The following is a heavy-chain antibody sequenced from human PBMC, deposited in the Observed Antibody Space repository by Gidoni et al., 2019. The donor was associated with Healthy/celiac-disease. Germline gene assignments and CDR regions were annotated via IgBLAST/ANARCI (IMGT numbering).Heavy chain of an antibody. CDR1: VGSISSYY. CDR2: IYYSGST. J-gene: IGHJ6*03. D-gene: IGHD1-1*01. V-gene: IGHV4-59*01. CDR3: ARRGWNRGSYYYYMDV. Sequence: QVQLQESGPGLVKPSETLSLTCTVSVGSISSYYWSWIRQPPGKGLEWIGYIYYSGSTNYNPSLKSRVTISVDTSKNQFSLKLSSVTAADTAVYYCARRGWNRGSYYYYMDVWGKGTTVTVSS.